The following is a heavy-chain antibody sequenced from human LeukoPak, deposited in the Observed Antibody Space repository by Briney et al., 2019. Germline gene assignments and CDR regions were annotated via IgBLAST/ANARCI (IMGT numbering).Heavy chain of an antibody. J-gene: IGHJ4*02. V-gene: IGHV1-18*01. CDR1: GYTFTSNG. D-gene: IGHD3-22*01. CDR2: ISVYNGNT. Sequence: ASVKVSCKASGYTFTSNGISWVRQAPGQGLEWMGWISVYNGNTNYAQKLQGRVTMTTDTSTSTAYMELRSLRSDDTAVYYCARDKTNYYDSSGYYNYWGQGTLVTVSS. CDR3: ARDKTNYYDSSGYYNY.